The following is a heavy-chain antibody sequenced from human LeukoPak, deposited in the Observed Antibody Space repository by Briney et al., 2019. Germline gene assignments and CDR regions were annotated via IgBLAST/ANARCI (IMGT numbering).Heavy chain of an antibody. V-gene: IGHV4-39*01. CDR3: ARVRYSSSPPYSYYYYMDV. Sequence: SETLSLTCTVSGDSISSNSYYWGWIRQPPGKGLEWIGNIHYSGSTYYNPSLKSRVTISVDTSKNQFSLKLSSVTAADTAVYYCARVRYSSSPPYSYYYYMDVWVKGTTVTVSS. CDR1: GDSISSNSYY. CDR2: IHYSGST. J-gene: IGHJ6*03. D-gene: IGHD6-6*01.